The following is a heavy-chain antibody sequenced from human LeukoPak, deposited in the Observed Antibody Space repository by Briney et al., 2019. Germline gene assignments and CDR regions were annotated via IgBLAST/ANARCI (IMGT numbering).Heavy chain of an antibody. CDR1: GGSISSYY. J-gene: IGHJ5*02. Sequence: SETLSLTCTVSGGSISSYYWSWIRHPPGKALEWIGCIYYSGSTNYNPSLKSRVTISVDTSKNQFSLKLSSVTAADTAVYYCAGSDSSWDDNWFDPWGQGTLVTVSS. D-gene: IGHD6-13*01. CDR3: AGSDSSWDDNWFDP. CDR2: IYYSGST. V-gene: IGHV4-59*08.